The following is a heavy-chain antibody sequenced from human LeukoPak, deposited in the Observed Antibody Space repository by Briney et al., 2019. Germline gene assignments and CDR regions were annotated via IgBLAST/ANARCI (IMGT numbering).Heavy chain of an antibody. D-gene: IGHD4-11*01. Sequence: SETLSLTCTVSGYSISSGYYWGWIRQPPGKGLEWMGSIYHSGSTYYNPSLKSRVTISVDTSKNQFSLKLSSVTAADTAVYYCARVNDYSFDYWGQGTLVTVSS. CDR1: GYSISSGYY. CDR3: ARVNDYSFDY. CDR2: IYHSGST. J-gene: IGHJ4*02. V-gene: IGHV4-38-2*02.